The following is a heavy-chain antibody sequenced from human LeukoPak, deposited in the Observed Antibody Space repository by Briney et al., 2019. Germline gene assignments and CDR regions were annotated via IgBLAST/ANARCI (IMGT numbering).Heavy chain of an antibody. J-gene: IGHJ4*02. CDR1: GSSFTTYW. D-gene: IGHD3-10*01. V-gene: IGHV5-51*01. CDR3: ARLGAVYGSGDC. CDR2: IYLGDSDT. Sequence: PGESLKISCTGSGSSFTTYWIAWVRQVPGKGLEWMGIIYLGDSDTTYSPSFQGQVTISADKSINTAYLQWSSLKASDTAMYYCARLGAVYGSGDCWGQGTLVIVSS.